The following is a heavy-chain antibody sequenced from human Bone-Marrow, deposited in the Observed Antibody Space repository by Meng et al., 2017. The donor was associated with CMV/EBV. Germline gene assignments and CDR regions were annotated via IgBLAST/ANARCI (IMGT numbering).Heavy chain of an antibody. V-gene: IGHV3-30-3*01. CDR3: AREVIPAASNWFDP. D-gene: IGHD2-2*01. Sequence: SGFTFSSYAMHWVRKAPGKGLEWVAVISYDGSNKFYADSVKGRFTISRDNSKNTLYVQMNSLRAEDTAVYYCAREVIPAASNWFDPWGQGTLVTVSS. CDR1: GFTFSSYA. J-gene: IGHJ5*02. CDR2: ISYDGSNK.